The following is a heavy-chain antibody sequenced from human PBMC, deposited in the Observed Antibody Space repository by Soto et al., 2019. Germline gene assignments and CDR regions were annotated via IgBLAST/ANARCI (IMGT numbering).Heavy chain of an antibody. CDR1: GGSISSYY. Sequence: SETLSLTCTVSGGSISSYYWSWIRQPPGKGLEWIGYIYYSGSTNYNPSLKSRVTISVDTSKNQFSLKLSSVTAADTAVYYCARVWDGYSSGWSFDYWGQGTLVTVSS. D-gene: IGHD6-19*01. CDR2: IYYSGST. J-gene: IGHJ4*02. CDR3: ARVWDGYSSGWSFDY. V-gene: IGHV4-59*01.